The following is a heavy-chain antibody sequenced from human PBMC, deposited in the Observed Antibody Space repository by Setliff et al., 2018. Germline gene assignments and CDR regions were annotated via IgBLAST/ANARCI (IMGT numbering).Heavy chain of an antibody. V-gene: IGHV4-59*11. CDR3: ARRNSHYYEGNLDY. CDR2: VFFSGNI. Sequence: PSETLSLTCTVSGGSISGQYWSWIRKPPGKGLEWIGTVFFSGNINYNPSLWSRVTISIDPSKNQFSLKLSSMSTADAAVYYCARRNSHYYEGNLDYWGQGTSVTVSS. CDR1: GGSISGQY. J-gene: IGHJ4*02. D-gene: IGHD3-3*01.